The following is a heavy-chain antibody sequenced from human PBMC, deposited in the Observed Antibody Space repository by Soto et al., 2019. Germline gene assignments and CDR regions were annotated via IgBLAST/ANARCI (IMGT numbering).Heavy chain of an antibody. J-gene: IGHJ4*02. Sequence: AAVKVSCKASGYTFTSYGISWVRQAPGQGLEWMGWISAYNGNTNYAQKLQGRVTMTTDTSTSTAYMELRSLRSDDTAVYYCARDRSRQWLVNYDYWGQGTLVTVSS. CDR2: ISAYNGNT. CDR1: GYTFTSYG. V-gene: IGHV1-18*04. D-gene: IGHD6-19*01. CDR3: ARDRSRQWLVNYDY.